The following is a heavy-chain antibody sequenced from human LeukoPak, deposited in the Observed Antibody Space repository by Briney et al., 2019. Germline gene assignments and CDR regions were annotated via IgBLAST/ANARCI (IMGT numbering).Heavy chain of an antibody. V-gene: IGHV3-73*01. CDR1: GFTFSSYT. CDR2: IRSKVNNYAT. Sequence: GGSLRLSCAASGFTFSSYTMHWVRQASGKGLEWVGRIRSKVNNYATVYGVSVKGRFTISRDDSKNTAYLQLNSLKIEDTAVYYCVKALDVWGKGTTVTVSS. J-gene: IGHJ6*04. CDR3: VKALDV.